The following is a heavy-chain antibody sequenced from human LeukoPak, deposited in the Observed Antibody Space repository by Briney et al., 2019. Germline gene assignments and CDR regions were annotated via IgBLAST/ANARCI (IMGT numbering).Heavy chain of an antibody. J-gene: IGHJ1*01. Sequence: PSETLSLTCSVSGYSIISGYHWAWIRQPPGKGLEWIGSIYRDGSTYYNPSLKSCITMSVDTSKNQFSLEVNSVTAADTAVYYCATDEGWPTEYFQHWGQGTLVTVSS. CDR1: GYSIISGYH. CDR2: IYRDGST. V-gene: IGHV4-38-2*02. D-gene: IGHD6-19*01. CDR3: ATDEGWPTEYFQH.